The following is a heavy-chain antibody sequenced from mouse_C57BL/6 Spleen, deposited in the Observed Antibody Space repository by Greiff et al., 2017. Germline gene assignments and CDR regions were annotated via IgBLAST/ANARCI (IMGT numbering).Heavy chain of an antibody. D-gene: IGHD3-1*01. Sequence: VQLQQSGPELVKPGASVKISCKASGYSFTSYYIHWVKQRPGQGLEWIGWIYPGSGNTKYNEKFKGKATLTADTYSSTAYMQLSSLTSEDSAVYYCARSGGPYAMDYWGQGTSVTVSS. CDR1: GYSFTSYY. CDR3: ARSGGPYAMDY. J-gene: IGHJ4*01. V-gene: IGHV1-66*01. CDR2: IYPGSGNT.